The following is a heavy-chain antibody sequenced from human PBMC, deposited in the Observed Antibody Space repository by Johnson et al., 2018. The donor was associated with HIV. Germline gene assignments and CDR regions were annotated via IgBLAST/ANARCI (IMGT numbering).Heavy chain of an antibody. V-gene: IGHV3-7*03. J-gene: IGHJ3*02. CDR2: IKQDGSEK. CDR1: GFTFSSYW. Sequence: VQLVESGGGLVQPGGSLRLSCAASGFTFSSYWMSWVRQAPGKGLEWVANIKQDGSEKYYVDSVKGRFTISIDNAKNSLYLQMDSLRAEDTVLYFCAKGDYYESSGYSCAAVSPFDIWGQGTMVTVSS. CDR3: AKGDYYESSGYSCAAVSPFDI. D-gene: IGHD3-22*01.